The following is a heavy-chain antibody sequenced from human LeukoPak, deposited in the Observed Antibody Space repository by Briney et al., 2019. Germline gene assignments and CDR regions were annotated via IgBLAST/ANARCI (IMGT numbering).Heavy chain of an antibody. Sequence: PGGSLRLSCAASGFTFGDYYMSWIRQAPGKGLEWVANIKQDGSEKYYVDSVKGRFTISRDNAKNSLYLQMNSLRAEDTAVYYCARGVMTPYSGYDYYFDYWGQGTLVTVSS. J-gene: IGHJ4*02. CDR3: ARGVMTPYSGYDYYFDY. CDR2: IKQDGSEK. CDR1: GFTFGDYY. V-gene: IGHV3-7*01. D-gene: IGHD5-12*01.